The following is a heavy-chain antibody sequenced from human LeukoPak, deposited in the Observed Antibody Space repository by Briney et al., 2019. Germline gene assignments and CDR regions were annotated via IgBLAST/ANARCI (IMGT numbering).Heavy chain of an antibody. V-gene: IGHV3-13*04. Sequence: GGSLRLSCAASGFTFSTYDMHWVRQATGKGLEWVSGINPAGNTYYPGSVNGRFTISQEDAKTSFSLQMNGLRAGDTAVYYCARGGCSDGSCSSMDVWGQGTTVTVSS. J-gene: IGHJ6*02. CDR3: ARGGCSDGSCSSMDV. D-gene: IGHD2-15*01. CDR1: GFTFSTYD. CDR2: INPAGNT.